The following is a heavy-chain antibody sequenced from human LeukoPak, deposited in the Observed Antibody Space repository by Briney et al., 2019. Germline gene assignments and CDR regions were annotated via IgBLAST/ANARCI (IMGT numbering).Heavy chain of an antibody. Sequence: TPSETLSLPCAVSGGSISSYSWSWIRQPPGKGLEWIGYIYYSGSTNYNPILKSRVTISVDTSKNQFSLKLSSVTAADTAVYYCAREGVAAAGAAGFDYWGQGTLVTVSS. CDR3: AREGVAAAGAAGFDY. V-gene: IGHV4-59*01. J-gene: IGHJ4*02. CDR2: IYYSGST. D-gene: IGHD6-13*01. CDR1: GGSISSYS.